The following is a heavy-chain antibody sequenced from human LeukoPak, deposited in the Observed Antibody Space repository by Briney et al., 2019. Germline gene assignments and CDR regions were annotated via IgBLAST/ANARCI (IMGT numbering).Heavy chain of an antibody. V-gene: IGHV4-30-2*01. D-gene: IGHD5-24*01. Sequence: SETLSLTCAVSGGSISSGGYSWSWIRQPPGKGLEWIGQIGPDGGTSYNPSLKSRVTISRDTSKNQFSLKLSSVTAADTAVYYCARSRDGYKGSWFDPWGQGTLVTVSS. CDR1: GGSISSGGYS. CDR3: ARSRDGYKGSWFDP. CDR2: IGPDGGT. J-gene: IGHJ5*02.